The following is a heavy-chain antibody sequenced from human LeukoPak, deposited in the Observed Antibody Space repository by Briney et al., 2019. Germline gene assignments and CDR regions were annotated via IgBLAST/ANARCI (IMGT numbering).Heavy chain of an antibody. J-gene: IGHJ5*02. CDR3: ARLPYCGGDCYPNWFDT. Sequence: GESLQISCKGSGYSFTSYWIGWVRQMPGKGLEWMGIIYPGDSDTRYSPSFQGQVTISADKSISTAYLQWSSLKASDTAMYYCARLPYCGGDCYPNWFDTWGQGTLVTVSS. D-gene: IGHD2-21*02. CDR2: IYPGDSDT. CDR1: GYSFTSYW. V-gene: IGHV5-51*01.